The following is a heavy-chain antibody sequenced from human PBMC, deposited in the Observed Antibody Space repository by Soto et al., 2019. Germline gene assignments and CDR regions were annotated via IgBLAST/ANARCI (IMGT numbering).Heavy chain of an antibody. CDR3: ARVPYP. CDR1: GGSICSGGYS. CDR2: IYHSGST. J-gene: IGHJ5*02. V-gene: IGHV4-30-2*01. Sequence: SETLSLTCTVSGGSICSGGYSWSWIRQPPGKGLEWIAYIYHSGSTDYNPSLKSRVTISVDRSKNQLSLKLSSVTAADTAVYYCARVPYPWGQGTLVTVSS.